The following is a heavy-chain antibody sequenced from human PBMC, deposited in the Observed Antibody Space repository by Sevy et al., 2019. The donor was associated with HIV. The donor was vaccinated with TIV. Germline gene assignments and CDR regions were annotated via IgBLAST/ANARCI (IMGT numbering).Heavy chain of an antibody. CDR3: ARDGRYSYGYRFDY. V-gene: IGHV3-7*01. CDR2: IKQDGSEK. Sequence: GGSLRLSCAASGFTFSSYWMSWVRQAPGQGLEWVANIKQDGSEKYYVDSVKGRFTISRDNAKNSLYLQMNSLRAEDTAVYYCARDGRYSYGYRFDYWGQGTLVTVSS. CDR1: GFTFSSYW. J-gene: IGHJ4*02. D-gene: IGHD5-18*01.